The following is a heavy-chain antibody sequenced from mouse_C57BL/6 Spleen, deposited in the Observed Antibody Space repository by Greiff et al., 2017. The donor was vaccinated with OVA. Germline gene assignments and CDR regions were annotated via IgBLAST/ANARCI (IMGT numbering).Heavy chain of an antibody. V-gene: IGHV1-42*01. CDR2: INPSTGGT. CDR3: EKHYDSNYFDY. J-gene: IGHJ2*01. Sequence: VQLQQSGPELVKPGASVKISCKASGYSFTGYYMNWVKQSPEKSLEWIGEINPSTGGTTYNQKFKAKATLTVDKSSSTAYMQLKSLTSEDSAVYYCEKHYDSNYFDYWGQGTTLTVSS. CDR1: GYSFTGYY. D-gene: IGHD1-1*01.